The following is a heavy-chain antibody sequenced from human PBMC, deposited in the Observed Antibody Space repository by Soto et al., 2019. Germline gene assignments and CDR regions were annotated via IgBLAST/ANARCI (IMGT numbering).Heavy chain of an antibody. Sequence: QVQLVQSGAEVKKPGSSVKVSCKASGGTFSSYAISWVRQAPGQGLEWMGGVIPIFGTANYAQKFQGRVTITADESTSTAYMELSSLRSEDTAVYYCARESADYGGNGFWPTDYWGQGTLVTVSS. CDR2: VIPIFGTA. CDR3: ARESADYGGNGFWPTDY. V-gene: IGHV1-69*01. CDR1: GGTFSSYA. D-gene: IGHD4-17*01. J-gene: IGHJ4*02.